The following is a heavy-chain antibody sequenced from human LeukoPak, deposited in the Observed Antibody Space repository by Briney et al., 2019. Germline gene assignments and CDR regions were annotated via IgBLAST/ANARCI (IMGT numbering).Heavy chain of an antibody. Sequence: ASVKVSCKASGYTFTSYGISWVRQAPGQGLEWMEWISAYNGNTNYAQKLQGRVTMTTDTSTSTAYMELRSLRSDDTAVYYCARTGGYCSGGSCYEPTRYNWFDPWGQGTLVTVSS. CDR2: ISAYNGNT. J-gene: IGHJ5*02. D-gene: IGHD2-15*01. CDR1: GYTFTSYG. V-gene: IGHV1-18*01. CDR3: ARTGGYCSGGSCYEPTRYNWFDP.